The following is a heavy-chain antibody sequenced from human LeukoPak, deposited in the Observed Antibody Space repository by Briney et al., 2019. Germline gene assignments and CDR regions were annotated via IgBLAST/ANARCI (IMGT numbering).Heavy chain of an antibody. V-gene: IGHV4-59*01. J-gene: IGHJ6*02. D-gene: IGHD4-17*01. CDR1: GGSISSYY. CDR2: IYYSGST. CDR3: ARDYTVTNYYYYGMDV. Sequence: SETLSLTCTVSGGSISSYYWSWIRQPPGKGPEWIGYIYYSGSTNYNPSLKSRVTISVDTSKNQFSLKLSSVTAADTAVYYCARDYTVTNYYYYGMDVWGQGTTVTVSS.